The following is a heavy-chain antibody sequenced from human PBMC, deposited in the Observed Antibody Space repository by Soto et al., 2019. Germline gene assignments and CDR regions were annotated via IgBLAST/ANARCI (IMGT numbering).Heavy chain of an antibody. Sequence: SETLSLTCSVSGGSTSDKSYFWGWVRQSPGKGLEWIGSMYYSGGSYYNPSLKSRVAISVDTSKNQFSLKLRSVTAADTAVYFCARQRLLRLKPDFDIWGQGTLVTVSS. CDR2: MYYSGGS. CDR3: ARQRLLRLKPDFDI. D-gene: IGHD2-21*02. V-gene: IGHV4-39*01. CDR1: GGSTSDKSYF. J-gene: IGHJ4*02.